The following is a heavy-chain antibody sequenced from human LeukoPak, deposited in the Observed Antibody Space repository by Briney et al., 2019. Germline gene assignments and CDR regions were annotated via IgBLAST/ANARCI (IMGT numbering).Heavy chain of an antibody. D-gene: IGHD3-10*01. CDR3: ARGYYGSGSYYILFSY. J-gene: IGHJ4*02. V-gene: IGHV1-69*04. CDR1: GGTFSSYA. CDR2: IIPILGIA. Sequence: SVKVSCKASGGTFSSYAISWVRQAPGQGLEWMGRIIPILGIANYAQKFQGRVTITADKSTSTAYMELSSLRSEDTAVHYCARGYYGSGSYYILFSYWGQGTLVTVSS.